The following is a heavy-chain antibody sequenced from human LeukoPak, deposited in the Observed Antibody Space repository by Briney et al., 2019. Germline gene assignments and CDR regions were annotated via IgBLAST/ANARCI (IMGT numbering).Heavy chain of an antibody. Sequence: GGSLRLSCAASGFTFSDYALGWVRQAPGKGLEWVSAISGSGGSTYYADSVKGRFTISRDNSKNTLYLQMNSLRAEDTAVYYCAKRGNWNATIYYYYMDVWGKGTTVTVSS. V-gene: IGHV3-23*01. J-gene: IGHJ6*03. CDR3: AKRGNWNATIYYYYMDV. CDR1: GFTFSDYA. D-gene: IGHD1-20*01. CDR2: ISGSGGST.